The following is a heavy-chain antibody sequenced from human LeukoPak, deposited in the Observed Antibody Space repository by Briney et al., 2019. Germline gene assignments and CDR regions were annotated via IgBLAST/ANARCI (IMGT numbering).Heavy chain of an antibody. D-gene: IGHD5-18*01. J-gene: IGHJ1*01. CDR1: GGSISSSSYY. Sequence: KPSETLSLTCTVSGGSISSSSYYWGWIRQPPGKGLEWIGSIYYSGSTYYNPSLKSRVTISVDTSKNQFSLKLSSVTAADTAVYYCARLGGYSYGYPTFWGQGTLVTVSS. V-gene: IGHV4-39*01. CDR2: IYYSGST. CDR3: ARLGGYSYGYPTF.